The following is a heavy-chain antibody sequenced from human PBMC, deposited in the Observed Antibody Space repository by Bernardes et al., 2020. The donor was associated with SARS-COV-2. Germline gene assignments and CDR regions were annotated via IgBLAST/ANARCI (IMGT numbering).Heavy chain of an antibody. CDR2: ISASGST. D-gene: IGHD6-19*01. Sequence: SETLTLTCAVSDDAISSGSFYWSWIPQPAGKGLEWVGRISASGSTNYNPSLKSRVTMSVDTSKNQFSLKLTSVTAADTAVYYCARDGRISVPGTDYFDFWGQGILVTVSS. J-gene: IGHJ4*02. V-gene: IGHV4-61*02. CDR1: DDAISSGSFY. CDR3: ARDGRISVPGTDYFDF.